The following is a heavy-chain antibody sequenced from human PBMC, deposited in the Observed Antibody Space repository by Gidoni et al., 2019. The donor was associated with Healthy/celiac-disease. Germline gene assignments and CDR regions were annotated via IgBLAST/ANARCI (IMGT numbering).Heavy chain of an antibody. J-gene: IGHJ4*02. V-gene: IGHV4-4*02. Sequence: QVQLQESGPGLVMPSGTLSLTCAVSGGPISSSNWWSWVRQPPGTGLEWIGGIYHSGSTNYNPSLKSRVTLSVDKSKNQFSLKLSSVTAADTAVYYCARGGGIWTPFDYWGQGTLVTVSS. CDR2: IYHSGST. D-gene: IGHD3-16*01. CDR1: GGPISSSNW. CDR3: ARGGGIWTPFDY.